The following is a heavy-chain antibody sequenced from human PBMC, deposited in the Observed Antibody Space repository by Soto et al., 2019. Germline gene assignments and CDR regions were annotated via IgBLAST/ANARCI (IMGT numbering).Heavy chain of an antibody. V-gene: IGHV4-39*01. Sequence: PSETLSLTCTVSGGSISSSSYYWGWIRQPPGKGLEWIGSIYYSGSTYYNPSLKSRVTISVDTSKNQFSLKLSSVTAADTAVYYCARHRSYYDSSGYVDYWGQGTLVTVS. CDR2: IYYSGST. CDR1: GGSISSSSYY. D-gene: IGHD3-22*01. CDR3: ARHRSYYDSSGYVDY. J-gene: IGHJ4*02.